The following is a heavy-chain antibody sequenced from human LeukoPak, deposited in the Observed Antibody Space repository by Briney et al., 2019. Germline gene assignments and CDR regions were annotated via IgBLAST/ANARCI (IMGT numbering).Heavy chain of an antibody. V-gene: IGHV3-48*01. CDR1: GFTFSSYS. CDR2: ISSSSSTI. J-gene: IGHJ5*02. Sequence: GGSLRLSCAASGFTFSSYSMNWVRQAPGKGLEWVSYISSSSSTIYYADSVKGRFTISRDNAKNSLYLQMNSLRAEDTAVYYCARSPGSWELLPNWFDPWGQGTLVTVSS. CDR3: ARSPGSWELLPNWFDP. D-gene: IGHD1-26*01.